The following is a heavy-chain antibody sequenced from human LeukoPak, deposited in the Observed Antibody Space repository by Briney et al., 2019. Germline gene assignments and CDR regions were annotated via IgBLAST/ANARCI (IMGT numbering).Heavy chain of an antibody. Sequence: SETLSLTCTVSGGSISSYYWSWIRQPAGKGLEWIGRIYTSGSTNYNPSLKSRVTMSVDTSKNQLSLKLSSVTAEDTAVYYCARVDIVAIEGAFDIWGQGTMVTVSS. D-gene: IGHD5-12*01. V-gene: IGHV4-4*07. CDR3: ARVDIVAIEGAFDI. CDR1: GGSISSYY. J-gene: IGHJ3*02. CDR2: IYTSGST.